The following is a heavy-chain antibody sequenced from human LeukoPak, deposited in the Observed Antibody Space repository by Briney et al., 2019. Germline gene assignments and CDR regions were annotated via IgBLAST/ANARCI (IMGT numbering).Heavy chain of an antibody. D-gene: IGHD4-17*01. CDR1: GYTFTVYY. Sequence: ASVKVSCKASGYTFTVYYMHWVRQAPGQGPEWMGWINTKSGGTKYAQKFQGRVTMTRDTSISTAYMELSRLRSDDTAVYYCARRNDYGDYPDTFDIWGQGTMVTVSS. CDR2: INTKSGGT. CDR3: ARRNDYGDYPDTFDI. V-gene: IGHV1-2*02. J-gene: IGHJ3*02.